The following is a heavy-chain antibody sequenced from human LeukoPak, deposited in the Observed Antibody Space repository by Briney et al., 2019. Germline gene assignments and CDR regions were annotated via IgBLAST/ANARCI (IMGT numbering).Heavy chain of an antibody. J-gene: IGHJ6*03. CDR3: ARGRSSSYGDYYYYYYYMDV. D-gene: IGHD6-6*01. CDR2: MNPNSGNT. V-gene: IGHV1-8*01. CDR1: GYTFTSYD. Sequence: ASVKVSCKASGYTFTSYDINWVRQATGQGLEGMGWMNPNSGNTGYAQKFQGRVTMTRNTSISTAYMELSSLRSEDTAVYYCARGRSSSYGDYYYYYYYMDVWGKGTTVTVSS.